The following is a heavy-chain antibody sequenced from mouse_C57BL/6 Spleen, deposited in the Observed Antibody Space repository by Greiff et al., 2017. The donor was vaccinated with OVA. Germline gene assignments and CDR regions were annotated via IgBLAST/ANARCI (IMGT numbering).Heavy chain of an antibody. CDR3: ARIYYGNLDY. CDR1: GYAFSSSW. CDR2: IYPGDGDT. V-gene: IGHV1-82*01. D-gene: IGHD2-1*01. J-gene: IGHJ2*01. Sequence: LVESGPELVKPGASVKISCKASGYAFSSSWMNWVKQRPGKGLEWIGRIYPGDGDTNYNGKFKGKATLTADKSSSTAYMQLSSLTSEDSAVYFCARIYYGNLDYWGQGTTLTVSS.